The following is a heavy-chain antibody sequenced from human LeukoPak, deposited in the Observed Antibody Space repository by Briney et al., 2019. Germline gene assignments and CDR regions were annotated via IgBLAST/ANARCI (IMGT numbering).Heavy chain of an antibody. D-gene: IGHD6-19*01. CDR3: ARVYEQWLSTNYGMDV. J-gene: IGHJ6*02. Sequence: GRSLRLSCAASGFTFSSYAMHWVRQAPGKGLEWVAVISYDGSNKYYADSVKGRFTIYRENSKNTLYLQMNSLRAEDTAVYYCARVYEQWLSTNYGMDVWGQGTTVTVSS. CDR1: GFTFSSYA. CDR2: ISYDGSNK. V-gene: IGHV3-30-3*01.